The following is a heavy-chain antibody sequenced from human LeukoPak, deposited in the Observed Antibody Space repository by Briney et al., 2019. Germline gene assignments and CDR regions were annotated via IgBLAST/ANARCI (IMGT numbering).Heavy chain of an antibody. J-gene: IGHJ6*02. Sequence: SETLSLTCTVSGGSISSSSYYWGWIRQPPGKGLEWIGYIYYSGSTYYNPSLKSRVTISVDTSKNQFSLKLSTVTAADTAVYYCARADPLGYYYYGMDVWGQGTTVTVSS. CDR2: IYYSGST. V-gene: IGHV4-39*07. CDR1: GGSISSSSYY. CDR3: ARADPLGYYYYGMDV.